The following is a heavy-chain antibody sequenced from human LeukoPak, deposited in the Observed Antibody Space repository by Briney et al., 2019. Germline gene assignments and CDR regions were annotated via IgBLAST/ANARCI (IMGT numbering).Heavy chain of an antibody. Sequence: SGGSLRLSCAASGFTFASYGMSWVRQAPGKGLEWVSAISGRDDNTYYADSVKGRFTISRDNSKNTLYLQMNSLRAEDTAVYYCAKRSGYSGNWNYFDYWGQGTPVTVSA. CDR2: ISGRDDNT. D-gene: IGHD4-23*01. V-gene: IGHV3-23*01. CDR1: GFTFASYG. CDR3: AKRSGYSGNWNYFDY. J-gene: IGHJ4*02.